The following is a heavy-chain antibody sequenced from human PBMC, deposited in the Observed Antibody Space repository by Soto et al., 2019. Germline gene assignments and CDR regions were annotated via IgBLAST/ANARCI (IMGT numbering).Heavy chain of an antibody. V-gene: IGHV4-30-4*01. CDR1: GGSISSGDYY. D-gene: IGHD3-22*01. J-gene: IGHJ4*02. CDR2: IYYSGST. Sequence: PSETLSLTCTVSGGSISSGDYYWSWIRQPPGKGLEWIGYIYYSGSTYYNPSLKSRVTISVDTSKNQFSLKLSSVTAADTAVYYCARGSGYSFNPGMHYWGQGTLVTSPQ. CDR3: ARGSGYSFNPGMHY.